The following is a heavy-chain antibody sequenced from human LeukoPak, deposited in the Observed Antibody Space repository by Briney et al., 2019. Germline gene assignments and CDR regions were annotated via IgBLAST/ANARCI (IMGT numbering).Heavy chain of an antibody. V-gene: IGHV3-21*04. Sequence: PGGSLRLSCAASGFTFSSYSMNWVRQAPGKGLEWVSSISSSSSYIYYTDSVKGRFTISRDNSKNTLYLQMNSLRAEDTAVYYCAKGSGYYQYYFDYWGQGTLVTVSS. J-gene: IGHJ4*02. D-gene: IGHD3-22*01. CDR3: AKGSGYYQYYFDY. CDR2: ISSSSSYI. CDR1: GFTFSSYS.